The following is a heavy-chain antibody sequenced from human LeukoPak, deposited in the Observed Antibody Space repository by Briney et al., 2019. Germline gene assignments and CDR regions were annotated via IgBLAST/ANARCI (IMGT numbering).Heavy chain of an antibody. V-gene: IGHV4-61*02. J-gene: IGHJ4*02. CDR3: ARDGHASNYRLFDY. CDR1: GGSISSGSYY. CDR2: IYTSGST. Sequence: SQTLSLTCTVSGGSISSGSYYWSWIRQPAGTGLEWIGRIYTSGSTNYNPSLKGRVTISVDTSKNQFSLKLSSVTAADTAVYYCARDGHASNYRLFDYWGQGTLVTVSS. D-gene: IGHD4-11*01.